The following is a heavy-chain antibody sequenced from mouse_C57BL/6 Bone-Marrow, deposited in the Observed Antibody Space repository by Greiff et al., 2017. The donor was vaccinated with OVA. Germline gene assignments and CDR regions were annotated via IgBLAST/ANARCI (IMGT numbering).Heavy chain of an antibody. D-gene: IGHD2-2*01. CDR3: ARQGGLPPLAY. CDR1: GFTFSSYG. CDR2: ISSGGSYT. Sequence: EVQLQESGGGLVKPGGSLKLSCAASGFTFSSYGLSWVRQTPDKRLEWVATISSGGSYTYYPDSVKGRFTISRDNAKNTLYLQMSSLKSEDTAMYYCARQGGLPPLAYWGQGTLVTVSA. V-gene: IGHV5-6*01. J-gene: IGHJ3*01.